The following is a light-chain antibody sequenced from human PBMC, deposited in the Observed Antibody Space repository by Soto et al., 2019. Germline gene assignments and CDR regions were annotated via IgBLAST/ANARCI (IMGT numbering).Light chain of an antibody. Sequence: DIQMTQSPSTLSVSVGDRVTITCRASQSLAYWLAWYQQKPGKAPKLLIYQGSVLESGVPARFSRSGSGTEFTLTISSLQPDDFATYDCQHYSTYPPTFGGGTKVE. V-gene: IGKV1-5*03. CDR2: QGS. CDR3: QHYSTYPPT. J-gene: IGKJ4*01. CDR1: QSLAYW.